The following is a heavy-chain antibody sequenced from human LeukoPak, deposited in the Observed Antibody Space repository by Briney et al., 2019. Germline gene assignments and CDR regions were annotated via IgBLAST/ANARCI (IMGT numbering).Heavy chain of an antibody. Sequence: LQTLSLTCTVSGGSISSGGYYWSWIRQHPGKGLEWIGYIYYSGSTYYNPSLKSRVTISVDTSKNQFSLKLSSVTAADTAVYYCARGRGGKHIVVVTAIPGFAFDIWGQGTMVTVSS. J-gene: IGHJ3*02. CDR2: IYYSGST. D-gene: IGHD2-21*02. CDR3: ARGRGGKHIVVVTAIPGFAFDI. V-gene: IGHV4-31*03. CDR1: GGSISSGGYY.